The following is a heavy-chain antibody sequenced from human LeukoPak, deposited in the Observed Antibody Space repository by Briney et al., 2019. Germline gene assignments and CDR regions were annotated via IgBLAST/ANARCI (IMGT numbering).Heavy chain of an antibody. J-gene: IGHJ4*02. CDR2: IDPSHSYA. CDR3: ANLHYGSGSVSDF. CDR1: GYNF. V-gene: IGHV5-10-1*01. D-gene: IGHD3-10*01. Sequence: KGGECLKISCKGSGYNFISWVRQMPGKGLEWMGRIDPSHSYATYNPSFQGHVTISGDKSINTAYLQWSSLKASDTAMYYCANLHYGSGSVSDFWGQGTLVTVSS.